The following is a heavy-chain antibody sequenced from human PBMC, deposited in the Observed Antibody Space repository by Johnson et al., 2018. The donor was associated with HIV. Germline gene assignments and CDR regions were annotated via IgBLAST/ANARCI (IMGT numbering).Heavy chain of an antibody. D-gene: IGHD6-19*01. V-gene: IGHV3-20*04. CDR3: ARDKAVGYSSGWHAFDI. J-gene: IGHJ3*02. CDR2: INSDGSST. CDR1: GFTFDDYG. Sequence: VQLVESGGGVVRPGGSLRLSCAASGFTFDDYGMSWVRQAPGKGLEWVSGINSDGSSTSYADSVKGRFTISRDNAKNTLYLQMNSLRAEDTAVYYCARDKAVGYSSGWHAFDILGQGTMVTVSS.